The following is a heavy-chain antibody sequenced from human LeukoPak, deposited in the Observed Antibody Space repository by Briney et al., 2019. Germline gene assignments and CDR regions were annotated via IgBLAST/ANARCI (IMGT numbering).Heavy chain of an antibody. J-gene: IGHJ4*02. CDR1: GFTFSSYE. CDR2: INSDGKTT. Sequence: GGSLRLSCAASGFTFSSYEMNWVRQAPGEGLVWVSRINSDGKTTNYADSVKGRFTISRDNAKNTLYLQMNSLRAEDTATYYCASGILATDTVAIHYWGQGTLVTVSS. V-gene: IGHV3-74*01. CDR3: ASGILATDTVAIHY. D-gene: IGHD6-13*01.